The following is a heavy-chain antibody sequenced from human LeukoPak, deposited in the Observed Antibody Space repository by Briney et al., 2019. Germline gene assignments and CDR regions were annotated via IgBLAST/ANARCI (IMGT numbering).Heavy chain of an antibody. CDR1: GGSISSSSYY. J-gene: IGHJ4*02. CDR2: IYYSGST. CDR3: ATTLKLPFYSSSWHSYWDY. Sequence: SETLSLTFTVSGGSISSSSYYWGWVRQPPGKGLEWIGRIYYSGSTYYNPSLKSRVTISVDTSKNQFSLKLSSVTAADTAVYYCATTLKLPFYSSSWHSYWDYWGQGTLVTVSS. V-gene: IGHV4-39*01. D-gene: IGHD6-13*01.